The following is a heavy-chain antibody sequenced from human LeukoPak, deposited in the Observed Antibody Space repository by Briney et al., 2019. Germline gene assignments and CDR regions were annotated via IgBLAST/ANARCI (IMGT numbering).Heavy chain of an antibody. D-gene: IGHD1-20*01. CDR3: ARPAHSSNWKYGMDV. CDR1: GYSFTNYW. Sequence: HGESLRISCMGSGYSFTNYWISWVRAMRGKGLECMGSIDPSDSYTNYSPSFQGHVTISADKSITTAYLQWSSLKASDTAMYYCARPAHSSNWKYGMDVWGQGTTVTVSS. V-gene: IGHV5-10-1*01. J-gene: IGHJ6*02. CDR2: IDPSDSYT.